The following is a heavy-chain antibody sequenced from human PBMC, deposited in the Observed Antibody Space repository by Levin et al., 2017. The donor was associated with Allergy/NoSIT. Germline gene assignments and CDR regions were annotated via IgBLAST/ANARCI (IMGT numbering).Heavy chain of an antibody. J-gene: IGHJ6*02. D-gene: IGHD2-21*01. CDR2: ISATGGSI. V-gene: IGHV3-23*01. Sequence: GGSLRLSCAASGFTFSSYAMSWVRQAPGKGLEWVSSISATGGSIYYADSVKGRFTFSRDNSKNTLYLQMNSLRAEDTAVYYCANDGQGDYQDYSYYFGMDVWGQGTTVTVSS. CDR1: GFTFSSYA. CDR3: ANDGQGDYQDYSYYFGMDV.